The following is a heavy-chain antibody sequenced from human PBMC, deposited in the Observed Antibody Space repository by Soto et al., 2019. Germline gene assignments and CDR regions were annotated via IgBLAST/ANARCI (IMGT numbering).Heavy chain of an antibody. CDR3: ARRWGRTFDY. CDR1: GGSISSYY. J-gene: IGHJ4*02. V-gene: IGHV4-59*08. CDR2: IYYSGST. Sequence: SETLSLTCTVSGGSISSYYWSWIRQPPGKGLEWIGYIYYSGSTNFNPSLKSRVTISVDTSKNQFSLKLSSVTAADTAVYYCARRWGRTFDYWGQGTLVTVSS. D-gene: IGHD7-27*01.